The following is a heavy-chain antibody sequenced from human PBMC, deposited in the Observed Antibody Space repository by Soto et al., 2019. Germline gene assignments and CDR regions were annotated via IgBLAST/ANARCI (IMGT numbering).Heavy chain of an antibody. J-gene: IGHJ4*02. D-gene: IGHD6-19*01. Sequence: QVQLVQSGAEVKEPGASVKVSCMASGYPFSHYNMHWVRQAPGQRLEWMAWMHVENGNTKYSQKFEGRVTVTRYTSANTAYRELSGLRSEDTAVYYCARDGAALAEVLDCWGQGTLVTVSS. CDR1: GYPFSHYN. CDR2: MHVENGNT. V-gene: IGHV1-3*01. CDR3: ARDGAALAEVLDC.